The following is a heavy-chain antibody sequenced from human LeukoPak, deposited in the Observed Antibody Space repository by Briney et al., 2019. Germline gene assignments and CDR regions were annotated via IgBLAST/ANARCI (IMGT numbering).Heavy chain of an antibody. J-gene: IGHJ4*02. Sequence: GGSLRLSCAASGFTFSNYWMIWVRQAPGKGLEWVGNIKQDGSEKRYADSVRGRFTISRDTAKNSLFLQMNSLRDEDTAVYYCARSKPSLPFDFWGQGTLVTVSS. D-gene: IGHD1-14*01. CDR2: IKQDGSEK. CDR3: ARSKPSLPFDF. CDR1: GFTFSNYW. V-gene: IGHV3-7*02.